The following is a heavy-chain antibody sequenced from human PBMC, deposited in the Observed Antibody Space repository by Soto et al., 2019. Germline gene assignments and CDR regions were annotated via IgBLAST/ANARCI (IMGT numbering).Heavy chain of an antibody. CDR2: ISYDGSNK. CDR1: GFTFSSYG. Sequence: GGSLRLSCAASGFTFSSYGMHWVRQAPGKGLEWVAVISYDGSNKYYADSVKGRFTISRDNSKNTLYLQMNSLRAEDTAVYYCAKDPSGTAMAISSGPYFDYWGQGTLVTVSS. J-gene: IGHJ4*02. D-gene: IGHD5-18*01. CDR3: AKDPSGTAMAISSGPYFDY. V-gene: IGHV3-30*18.